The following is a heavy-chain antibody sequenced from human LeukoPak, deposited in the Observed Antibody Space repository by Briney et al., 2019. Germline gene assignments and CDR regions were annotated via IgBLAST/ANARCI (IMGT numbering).Heavy chain of an antibody. CDR1: GFTFRSYG. D-gene: IGHD5-12*01. J-gene: IGHJ4*02. CDR2: ITGSSSTT. Sequence: GGSLRLSCAASGFTFRSYGMSWVRKAPGKGLDWISYITGSSSTTYYADSVKGRFTVSRDNAKNSLYLQMNSLRDEDTAVYYCATDPTGYVDFDFWGQGTLVAVSS. V-gene: IGHV3-48*02. CDR3: ATDPTGYVDFDF.